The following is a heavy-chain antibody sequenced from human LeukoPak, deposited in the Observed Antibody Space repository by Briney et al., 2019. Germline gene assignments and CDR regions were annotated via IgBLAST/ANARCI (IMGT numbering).Heavy chain of an antibody. V-gene: IGHV3-20*04. D-gene: IGHD1-26*01. CDR3: ARDRGEGATAYFDY. CDR1: GFTFDDYG. CDR2: INWNGGST. Sequence: GGSLRLSCAASGFTFDDYGMSWVRQAPGKGLEWVSGINWNGGSTGYADSVKGRFTISRDNAKNSLYLQMNSLRAEDTALYYCARDRGEGATAYFDYWGQGTLVTVSS. J-gene: IGHJ4*02.